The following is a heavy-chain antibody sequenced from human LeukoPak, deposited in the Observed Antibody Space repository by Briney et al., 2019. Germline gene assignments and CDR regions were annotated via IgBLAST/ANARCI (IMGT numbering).Heavy chain of an antibody. CDR1: GGSISSSPYY. J-gene: IGHJ5*02. V-gene: IGHV4-39*01. CDR3: ARHYLSDGILSTFDP. CDR2: IYYRGST. Sequence: SETLSLTCTVSGGSISSSPYYWGWIRQPPGKGMEWIGTIYYRGSTYSNPSLNSRVTISLDTSKNQFSLRLRSVTAADTALYYCARHYLSDGILSTFDPWGQGTLVTVSS. D-gene: IGHD2-2*01.